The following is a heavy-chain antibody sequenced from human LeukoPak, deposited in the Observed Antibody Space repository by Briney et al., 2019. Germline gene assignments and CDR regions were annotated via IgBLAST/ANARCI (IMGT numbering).Heavy chain of an antibody. D-gene: IGHD4-23*01. CDR2: FDPEDGET. CDR3: ATGLTTVVTPLQD. V-gene: IGHV1-24*01. J-gene: IGHJ4*02. Sequence: GASVKVSCKVSGYTLTELSMHWVRQAPGKGLEWVGGFDPEDGETIYAQKFQGRVTMTEDTSTDTAYMELSSLRSEDTAVYYCATGLTTVVTPLQDWGQGTLVTVSS. CDR1: GYTLTELS.